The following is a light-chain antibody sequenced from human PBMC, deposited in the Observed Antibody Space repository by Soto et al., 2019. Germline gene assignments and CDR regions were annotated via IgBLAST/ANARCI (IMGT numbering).Light chain of an antibody. V-gene: IGLV2-14*01. CDR1: SSDVGGYNY. Sequence: QLVLTQPASVSGSPGQSITISCTGTSSDVGGYNYVSWYQQHPGKAPKLMIYEVSNRPSGVSNRFSGSKSANTASLTISGLQAEDEADYYCSSFTSSSTVVFGGGTKLTVL. CDR3: SSFTSSSTVV. CDR2: EVS. J-gene: IGLJ2*01.